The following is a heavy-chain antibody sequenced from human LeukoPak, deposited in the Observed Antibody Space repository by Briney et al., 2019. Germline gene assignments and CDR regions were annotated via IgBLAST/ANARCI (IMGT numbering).Heavy chain of an antibody. V-gene: IGHV5-51*01. CDR2: IYPGDSDT. CDR3: ATYGGSYYSLEFGYVGY. CDR1: GYSFTNYW. J-gene: IGHJ4*02. Sequence: GESLKISCKGSGYSFTNYWIGWVRQMPGKGLEWMGIIYPGDSDTRYSPSFEGQVTISADKSISTAYLQWNSLKASDTAMYYCATYGGSYYSLEFGYVGYWGQGTLVTVSS. D-gene: IGHD1-26*01.